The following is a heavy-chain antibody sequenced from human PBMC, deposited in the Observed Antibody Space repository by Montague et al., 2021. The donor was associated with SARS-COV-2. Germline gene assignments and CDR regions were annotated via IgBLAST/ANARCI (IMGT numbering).Heavy chain of an antibody. CDR2: ISYIGST. J-gene: IGHJ4*02. CDR3: ARHSGYYDRCGYYDY. Sequence: SETLSLTCAVSGDSVSRFYWSWIRQTPGKGLEWLAYISYIGSTNHNPSLKSRVTISVDTPKNQFSLKLSAVTAADTGVYYCARHSGYYDRCGYYDYWGRGTLVTVSS. CDR1: GDSVSRFY. D-gene: IGHD3-22*01. V-gene: IGHV4-59*08.